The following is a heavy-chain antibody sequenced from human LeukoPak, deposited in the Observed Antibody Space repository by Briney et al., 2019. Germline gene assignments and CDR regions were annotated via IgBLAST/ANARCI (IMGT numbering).Heavy chain of an antibody. CDR1: GGSFSGYY. Sequence: SETLSLTYAVYGGSFSGYYWSWIRQPPGKGLGWIGEINHSGSTNYNPSLKSRLTISVDTSKNQFSLRLSSVTAADTAVYYCASWTREAYCSSTSCDAFDIWGQGTMVTVSS. V-gene: IGHV4-34*01. J-gene: IGHJ3*02. CDR3: ASWTREAYCSSTSCDAFDI. D-gene: IGHD2-2*01. CDR2: INHSGST.